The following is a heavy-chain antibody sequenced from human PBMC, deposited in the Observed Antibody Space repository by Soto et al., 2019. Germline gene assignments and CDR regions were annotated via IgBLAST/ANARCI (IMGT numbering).Heavy chain of an antibody. CDR1: VYSFTSYW. CDR2: IDPSDSYT. J-gene: IGHJ4*02. V-gene: IGHV5-10-1*01. CDR3: ARPLRSGYDDFDY. D-gene: IGHD5-12*01. Sequence: PGESLKIACKGAVYSFTSYWISWVRQMPGKGLEWMGRIDPSDSYTNYSPSFQGHVTISADKSISTAYLQWSSLKASDTAMYYCARPLRSGYDDFDYWGQGTLVTVSS.